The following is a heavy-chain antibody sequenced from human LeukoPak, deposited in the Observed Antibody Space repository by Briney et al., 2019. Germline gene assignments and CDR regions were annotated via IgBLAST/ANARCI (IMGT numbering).Heavy chain of an antibody. Sequence: ASVKVSCKASGYTFTNYAVNWVRQAPGQGLEWMGWVNTDTGNPTYAQGFTGRFVFSLDTSVNTAYLQISSLKAEDTAVYYCARDGSIVATGSWFDPWGQGTLVTVSS. CDR1: GYTFTNYA. J-gene: IGHJ5*02. V-gene: IGHV7-4-1*02. CDR3: ARDGSIVATGSWFDP. D-gene: IGHD5-12*01. CDR2: VNTDTGNP.